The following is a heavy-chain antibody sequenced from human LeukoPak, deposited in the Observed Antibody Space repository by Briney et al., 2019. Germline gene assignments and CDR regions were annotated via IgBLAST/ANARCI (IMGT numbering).Heavy chain of an antibody. V-gene: IGHV5-10-1*01. J-gene: IGHJ2*01. D-gene: IGHD2-15*01. CDR2: IDPSDSET. CDR3: ARLYCSGGRCYSDWYFDL. CDR1: GYSFTSYW. Sequence: GESLKISCKGFGYSFTSYWISWVRQMHGKGLEWMRRIDPSDSETNYSPSFQGHVTISADKSISTAYLQWSSLKASDTAMYYCARLYCSGGRCYSDWYFDLWGRGTLVTVSS.